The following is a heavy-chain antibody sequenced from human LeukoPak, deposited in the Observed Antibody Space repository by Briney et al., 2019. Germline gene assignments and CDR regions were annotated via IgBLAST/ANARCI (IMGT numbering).Heavy chain of an antibody. J-gene: IGHJ5*02. CDR2: INHSGST. CDR3: ARRLGYYDFWSGSNWFDP. D-gene: IGHD3-3*01. V-gene: IGHV4-34*01. CDR1: GGSFSGYY. Sequence: PSETLSLTXAVYGGSFSGYYWSWIRQPPGKGLEWIGEINHSGSTNYNPSLKSRVTISVDTSKNQFSLKLSSVTAADTAVYYCARRLGYYDFWSGSNWFDPWGQGTLVTVSS.